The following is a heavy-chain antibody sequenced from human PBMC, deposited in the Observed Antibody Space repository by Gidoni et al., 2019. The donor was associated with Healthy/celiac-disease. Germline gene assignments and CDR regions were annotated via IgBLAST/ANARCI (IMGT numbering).Heavy chain of an antibody. CDR3: AREEGVLMVYATLDY. CDR1: GGSFRGYY. V-gene: IGHV4-34*01. CDR2: INHSGST. J-gene: IGHJ4*02. D-gene: IGHD2-8*01. Sequence: QVQLQQWGAGLLKPSETLSLTCAVYGGSFRGYYWSWIRQPPGKGLEWIGEINHSGSTNYNPSLKSRVTISVDTSKNQFSLKLSSVTAADTAVYYCAREEGVLMVYATLDYWGQGTLVTVSS.